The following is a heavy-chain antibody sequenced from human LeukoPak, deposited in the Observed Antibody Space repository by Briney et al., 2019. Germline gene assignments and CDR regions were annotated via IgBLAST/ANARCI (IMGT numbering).Heavy chain of an antibody. J-gene: IGHJ5*02. V-gene: IGHV1-8*01. Sequence: ASVKVSCKASGHTFTSYDINWVRQATGQGLEWMGWMNPNSGNTGYAQKFQGRVTMTRNTSISTAYMELSSLRSEDTAVYYCARAGRHYDSSGSSWFDPWGQGTLVTVSS. CDR3: ARAGRHYDSSGSSWFDP. CDR2: MNPNSGNT. D-gene: IGHD3-22*01. CDR1: GHTFTSYD.